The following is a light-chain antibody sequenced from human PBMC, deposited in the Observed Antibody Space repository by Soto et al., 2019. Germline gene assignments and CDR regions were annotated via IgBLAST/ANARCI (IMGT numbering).Light chain of an antibody. Sequence: QSALTQPASVSGSPGPSITISCAGTSSEVGGYNYVSWYQQHPGKAPKLMIYDVSNRPSGVSNRFSGSKSGNTASLTISGLQSEDEADYYCSSYTSSSTNVVFGGGTQLTLL. CDR3: SSYTSSSTNVV. CDR2: DVS. V-gene: IGLV2-14*01. CDR1: SSEVGGYNY. J-gene: IGLJ2*01.